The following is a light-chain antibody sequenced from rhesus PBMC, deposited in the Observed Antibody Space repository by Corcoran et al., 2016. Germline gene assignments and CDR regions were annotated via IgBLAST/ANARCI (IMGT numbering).Light chain of an antibody. J-gene: IGLJ6*01. CDR1: SSDIGGYNY. CDR3: SSYAGSNV. CDR2: EVS. Sequence: AALTQPRSVSGSPGQSVTIYCTGTSSDIGGYNYVSWYQQHPGTAPKLMIYEVSKRPSGVSDRFSGSKSGNTASLTISGLQAEDEADYYCSSYAGSNVFGSGTKLTVL. V-gene: IGLV2-32*02.